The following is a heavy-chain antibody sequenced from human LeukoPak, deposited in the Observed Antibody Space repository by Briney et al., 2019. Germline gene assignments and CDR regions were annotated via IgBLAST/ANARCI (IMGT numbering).Heavy chain of an antibody. CDR1: GFTFSSYA. Sequence: GGSLRLSCAASGFTFSSYAMSWVRQAPGKGLEWVSAISGSGGSTYYADSVKGRFTISRDNSKNTLYPQMNSLRAEDTAVYYCAKDQRYCGGDCYSSFDYWGQGTQVTVSS. J-gene: IGHJ4*02. V-gene: IGHV3-23*01. D-gene: IGHD2-21*02. CDR3: AKDQRYCGGDCYSSFDY. CDR2: ISGSGGST.